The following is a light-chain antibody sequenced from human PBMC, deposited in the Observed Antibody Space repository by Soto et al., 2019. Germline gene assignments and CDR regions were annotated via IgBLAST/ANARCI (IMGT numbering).Light chain of an antibody. Sequence: EIVMTQSPAILSVSPGERATLSCRASQSISTNLAWYQQRPGQAPRLLIFSASARVTGVPARFSGSGSGTEFTLTITSLQSEDFAVYYCQHYYNWPPLTFGGGTKVAI. CDR1: QSISTN. CDR3: QHYYNWPPLT. J-gene: IGKJ4*01. V-gene: IGKV3-15*01. CDR2: SAS.